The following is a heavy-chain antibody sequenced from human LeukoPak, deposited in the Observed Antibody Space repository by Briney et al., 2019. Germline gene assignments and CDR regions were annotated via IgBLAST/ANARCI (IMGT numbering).Heavy chain of an antibody. CDR3: VNSSPGGGWLVSGNFDY. V-gene: IGHV4-39*01. CDR1: GGSISSNNYY. CDR2: IYYSGST. D-gene: IGHD6-19*01. Sequence: SETLSLTCSVSGGSISSNNYYWGWIRQPPGKGLEWIGSIYYSGSTYYNPSPKSRVTISVDTSKNQFSLKLSSVTAADTAVYYCVNSSPGGGWLVSGNFDYWGQGTLVTVSS. J-gene: IGHJ4*02.